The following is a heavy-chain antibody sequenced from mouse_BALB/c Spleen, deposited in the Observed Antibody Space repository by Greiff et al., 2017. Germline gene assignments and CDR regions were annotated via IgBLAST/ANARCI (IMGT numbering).Heavy chain of an antibody. J-gene: IGHJ2*01. D-gene: IGHD2-4*01. CDR3: ARSSTMITTFFDY. CDR1: GYTFTSYW. CDR2: INPSTGYT. V-gene: IGHV1-7*01. Sequence: VQLQESGAELAKPGASVKMSCKASGYTFTSYWMHWVKQRPGQGLEWIGYINPSTGYTEYNQKFKDKATLTADKSSSTAYMQLSSLTSEDSAVYYCARSSTMITTFFDYWGQGTTLTVSS.